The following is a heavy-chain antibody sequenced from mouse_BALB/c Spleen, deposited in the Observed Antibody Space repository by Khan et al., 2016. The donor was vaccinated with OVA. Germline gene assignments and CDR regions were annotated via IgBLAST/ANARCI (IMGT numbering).Heavy chain of an antibody. CDR1: GFTFSDYG. Sequence: EVELVESGGGLVQPGGSRKLSCAASGFTFSDYGMAWIRQGPGKGPEWITFISSLAYNFYYADTVTGRFTISRENDTDTLCLGMDSQRAEDTAMYYCARGGTGGFAYWGQGTLVTVSA. CDR3: ARGGTGGFAY. V-gene: IGHV5-15*02. D-gene: IGHD3-1*01. J-gene: IGHJ3*01. CDR2: ISSLAYNF.